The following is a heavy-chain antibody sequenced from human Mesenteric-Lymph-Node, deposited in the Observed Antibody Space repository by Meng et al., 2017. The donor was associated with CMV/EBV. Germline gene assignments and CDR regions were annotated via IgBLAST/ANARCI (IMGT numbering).Heavy chain of an antibody. CDR1: GYTFTGYC. J-gene: IGHJ5*02. CDR3: ARIRYDILTGSSWFDP. D-gene: IGHD3-9*01. V-gene: IGHV1-2*06. Sequence: GYTFTGYCMHWVRQAPGQGLEWMGRINPNSGGTNYAQKFQGRVTMTRDTSISTAYMELSRLRSDDTAVYYCARIRYDILTGSSWFDPWGQGTLVTVSS. CDR2: INPNSGGT.